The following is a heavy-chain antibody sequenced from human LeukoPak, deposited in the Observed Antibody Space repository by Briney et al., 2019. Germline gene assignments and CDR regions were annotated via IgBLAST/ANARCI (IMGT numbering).Heavy chain of an antibody. J-gene: IGHJ4*02. V-gene: IGHV4-4*07. D-gene: IGHD2-21*01. CDR3: ARQGSDNYFDS. CDR2: VSQWNT. CDR1: NDYISDYY. Sequence: SETLSLTCILSNDYISDYYWSWIRQPAGKGLGWIGRVSQWNTNYNPSLMGRVSMSVQPSKNQFSLKLNSATAADTAVYYCARQGSDNYFDSWGLGILVTVSS.